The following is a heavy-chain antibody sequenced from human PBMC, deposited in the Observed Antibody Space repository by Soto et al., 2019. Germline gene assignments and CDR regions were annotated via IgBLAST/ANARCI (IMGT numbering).Heavy chain of an antibody. Sequence: PGESLKISCNGSGYSFTSYWISWVRQMPGKGLEWMGRIDPSDSYTNYSPSFQGHVTISADKSISTAYLQWSSLKASDTAMYYCARHQEAAPYYYYYYGMDVWGQGTTVTVSS. CDR1: GYSFTSYW. CDR2: IDPSDSYT. J-gene: IGHJ6*02. V-gene: IGHV5-10-1*01. CDR3: ARHQEAAPYYYYYYGMDV. D-gene: IGHD6-13*01.